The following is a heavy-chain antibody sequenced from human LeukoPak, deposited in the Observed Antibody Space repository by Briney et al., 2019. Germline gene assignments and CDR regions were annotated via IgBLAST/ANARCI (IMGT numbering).Heavy chain of an antibody. V-gene: IGHV4-59*01. CDR2: IYYSGST. J-gene: IGHJ5*02. CDR1: GGSISSYY. CDR3: ARATDYNWFDP. Sequence: TSETLSLTCTISGGSISSYYWSWIRQPPGKGLEWIGYIYYSGSTNYNPSLKSRVTISVDTSKNQFSLKLSSMTAADTAVYYCARATDYNWFDPWGQGTLVTVSS. D-gene: IGHD4/OR15-4a*01.